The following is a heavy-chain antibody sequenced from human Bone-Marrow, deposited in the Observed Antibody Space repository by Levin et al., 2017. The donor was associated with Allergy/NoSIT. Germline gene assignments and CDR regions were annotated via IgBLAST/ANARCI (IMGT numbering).Heavy chain of an antibody. Sequence: GESLKISCATSGITVSSSYLSWVRQAPGKGLEWVSIIYRGDKKDYADSVKDRFTISRDNSRNTVYLQMYSLRAEDTAMYYCARDDYDILTGYLPLARWGQGTLVTVSS. CDR1: GITVSSSY. J-gene: IGHJ4*02. V-gene: IGHV3-66*02. D-gene: IGHD3-9*01. CDR2: IYRGDKK. CDR3: ARDDYDILTGYLPLAR.